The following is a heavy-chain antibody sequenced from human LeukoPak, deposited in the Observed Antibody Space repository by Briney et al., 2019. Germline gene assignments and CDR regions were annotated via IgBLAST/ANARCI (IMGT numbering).Heavy chain of an antibody. D-gene: IGHD3-10*01. CDR1: GFTFSSYS. CDR3: AKDVIRGTITYFES. V-gene: IGHV3-23*01. CDR2: ISGRGETS. J-gene: IGHJ4*02. Sequence: GGSLRLSCAASGFTFSSYSMNWVRQGPGKGLEWVAGISGRGETSYYADSVQGRFNISRDNSKNTLFLQVNSLRAEDTAVYYCAKDVIRGTITYFESWGQGTPVAVSS.